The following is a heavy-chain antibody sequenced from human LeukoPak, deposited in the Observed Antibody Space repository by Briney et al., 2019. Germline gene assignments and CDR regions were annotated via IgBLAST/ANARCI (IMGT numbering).Heavy chain of an antibody. J-gene: IGHJ6*02. CDR2: ISYDGSKT. D-gene: IGHD4-17*01. CDR1: GFTFSSYG. V-gene: IGHV3-30*18. CDR3: AKEHGDYRLGDIMDV. Sequence: TGGSLRLSCAASGFTFSSYGMHWVRQAPGKGLEWVAVISYDGSKTYYADAVKGRITISRDNSKNTLYVQMNSQRAEDTAVYYCAKEHGDYRLGDIMDVWGQGTTVTVSS.